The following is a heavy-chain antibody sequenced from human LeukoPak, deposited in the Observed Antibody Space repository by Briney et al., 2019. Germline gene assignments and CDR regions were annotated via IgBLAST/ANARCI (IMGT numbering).Heavy chain of an antibody. CDR2: ISGSGVT. Sequence: GGSLRLSCAASGFTFSTSAMTWVRQAPGKGLEWVSGISGSGVTDYADSVKGRFTISRDNSKNTLYLQMNSLRAEDTAVYYCAKDLDWGGRWGQGTLVTVSS. J-gene: IGHJ4*02. V-gene: IGHV3-23*01. D-gene: IGHD3-9*01. CDR3: AKDLDWGGR. CDR1: GFTFSTSA.